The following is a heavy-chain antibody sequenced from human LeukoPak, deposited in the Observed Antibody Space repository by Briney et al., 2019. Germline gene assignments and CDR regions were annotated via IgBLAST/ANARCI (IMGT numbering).Heavy chain of an antibody. D-gene: IGHD5-18*01. CDR3: AKQRASYGYVFDY. Sequence: GGSLRLSCAASGFTFSSYAMSWVRQAPGKGLEWVSAISGSGGSTYYADSVKGRFTISRDNSKNTLFLQMNSLRAEDTATYYCAKQRASYGYVFDYWGQGTLVTVSS. V-gene: IGHV3-23*01. J-gene: IGHJ4*02. CDR2: ISGSGGST. CDR1: GFTFSSYA.